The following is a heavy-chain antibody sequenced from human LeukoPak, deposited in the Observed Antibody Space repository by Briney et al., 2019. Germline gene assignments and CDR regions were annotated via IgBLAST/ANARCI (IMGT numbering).Heavy chain of an antibody. V-gene: IGHV3-21*01. CDR2: ISSSSSYI. Sequence: GGSLRLSCAASGFTFSSYSMNWVRQAPGKGLEWVSSISSSSSYIYYADSVKGRFTISRDNAKNSLYLQMNSLRAEDTAVYYCARVTGGDFTIFGVVTDIDYWGQGTLVTVSS. J-gene: IGHJ4*02. D-gene: IGHD3-3*01. CDR3: ARVTGGDFTIFGVVTDIDY. CDR1: GFTFSSYS.